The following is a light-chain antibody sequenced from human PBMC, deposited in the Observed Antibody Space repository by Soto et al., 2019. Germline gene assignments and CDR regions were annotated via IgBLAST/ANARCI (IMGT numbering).Light chain of an antibody. J-gene: IGLJ3*02. CDR2: EVT. CDR1: SSDIGAYNY. CDR3: TSYTTSSTVV. V-gene: IGLV2-14*01. Sequence: QSVLTQPASVSGSPGQSNTISCTGTSSDIGAYNYVSWYQQHPGKAPQLMIYEVTTRPSGVSTRFSGSKSGNTASLTISGLQAEDEADYYCTSYTTSSTVVFGGGTKLTVL.